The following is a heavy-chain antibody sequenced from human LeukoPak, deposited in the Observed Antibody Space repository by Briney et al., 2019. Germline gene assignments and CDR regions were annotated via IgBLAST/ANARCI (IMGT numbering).Heavy chain of an antibody. CDR1: GFTFSSCG. J-gene: IGHJ4*02. CDR2: ISGSSTYI. Sequence: GGSLRLSCAASGFTFSSCGMNWVRQAPGKGLEWVSSISGSSTYIYYADSVKGRFTISRDNAKNSLHLQMNSLRAEDTAVYYCARGSEWSSGVSDYWGQGTLVTVSS. V-gene: IGHV3-21*01. CDR3: ARGSEWSSGVSDY. D-gene: IGHD3-3*01.